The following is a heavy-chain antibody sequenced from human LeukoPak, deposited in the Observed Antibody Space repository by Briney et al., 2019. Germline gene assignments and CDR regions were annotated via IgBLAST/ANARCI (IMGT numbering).Heavy chain of an antibody. Sequence: GGSLRLSCAASGFTFSSYAMSWVRQAPGKGPEWVSAISGSGGSTYYADSVKGRFTISRDNSKNTLYLQMNSLRAEDTAVYYCAKDVDGYNLNALGYWGQGTLVTVSS. V-gene: IGHV3-23*01. J-gene: IGHJ4*02. CDR2: ISGSGGST. CDR1: GFTFSSYA. D-gene: IGHD5-12*01. CDR3: AKDVDGYNLNALGY.